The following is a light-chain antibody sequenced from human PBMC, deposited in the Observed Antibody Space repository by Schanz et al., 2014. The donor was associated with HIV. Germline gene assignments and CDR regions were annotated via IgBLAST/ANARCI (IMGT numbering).Light chain of an antibody. Sequence: QSVLTQPPSVSGAPGQRVTIPCSGSSSNVGAGFDVHWYQQALGKAPTLLIYTNDNRPSGVPDRYSGSKSGTSASLAITGLQAEDEADYYCSSYTSSSTVVFGGGTKLTVL. CDR1: SSNVGAGFD. V-gene: IGLV1-40*01. J-gene: IGLJ2*01. CDR2: TND. CDR3: SSYTSSSTVV.